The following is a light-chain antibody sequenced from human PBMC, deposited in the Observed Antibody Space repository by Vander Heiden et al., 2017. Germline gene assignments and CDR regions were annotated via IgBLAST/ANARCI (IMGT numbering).Light chain of an antibody. CDR1: KLVDKY. Sequence: SYELTQRPSVSVSPGQTARITCSGDKLVDKYACWYRQKPGQSPVLVIYQYTKRPSGIPERFSGSNSGNTATLTISGTQAMDEADYYCQAWDSGTAVFGGGTKLTAL. J-gene: IGLJ2*01. V-gene: IGLV3-1*01. CDR2: QYT. CDR3: QAWDSGTAV.